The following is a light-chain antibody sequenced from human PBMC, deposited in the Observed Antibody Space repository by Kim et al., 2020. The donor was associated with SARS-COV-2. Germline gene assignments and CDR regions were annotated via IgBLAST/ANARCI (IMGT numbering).Light chain of an antibody. CDR3: LQDYDSPIT. V-gene: IGKV1-6*01. Sequence: AIQMTQSPSSLSASVGDRVTITCRASQGISSDLAWYQQKPGKAPKLLIYTASTLQNEVPSRFSGSGSGTEFTLTINSLQPEDFATYFCLQDYDSPITFGQGTRLEIK. J-gene: IGKJ5*01. CDR1: QGISSD. CDR2: TAS.